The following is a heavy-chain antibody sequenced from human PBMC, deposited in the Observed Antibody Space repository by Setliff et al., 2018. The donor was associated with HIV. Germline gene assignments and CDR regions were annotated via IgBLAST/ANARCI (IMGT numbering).Heavy chain of an antibody. V-gene: IGHV1-46*01. CDR2: IDPNGGAT. D-gene: IGHD3-22*01. J-gene: IGHJ6*02. Sequence: ASVKVSCKAFGYSFTSYFLHWVRQAPGQGLEWLGIIDPNGGATNNAQKLQGRLTVTTDTSTSTLYMELSNLRSDDMAVYYCARGGRDYSESSGYAVPGDYYGMDVWGQGTTVTVSS. CDR3: ARGGRDYSESSGYAVPGDYYGMDV. CDR1: GYSFTSYF.